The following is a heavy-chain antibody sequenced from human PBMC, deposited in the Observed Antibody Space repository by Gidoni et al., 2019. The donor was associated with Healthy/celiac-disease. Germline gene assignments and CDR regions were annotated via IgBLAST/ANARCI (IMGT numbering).Heavy chain of an antibody. CDR2: ISSSSSYI. V-gene: IGHV3-21*01. CDR3: AREEGMWIQPNFDY. CDR1: GSTFSSYS. Sequence: EVQPVESGGGLVKPRGSLRLSCAASGSTFSSYSMNWVRQAPGKGLEWVSSISSSSSYIYYADSVKGRFTISRDNAKNSLYLQMNSLRAEDTAVYYCAREEGMWIQPNFDYWGQGTLVTVSS. J-gene: IGHJ4*02. D-gene: IGHD5-18*01.